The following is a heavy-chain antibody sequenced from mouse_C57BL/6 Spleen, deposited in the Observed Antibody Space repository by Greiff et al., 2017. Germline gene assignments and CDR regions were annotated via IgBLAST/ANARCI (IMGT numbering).Heavy chain of an antibody. J-gene: IGHJ4*01. CDR3: ARFREGYARDY. CDR2: IHPNSGST. CDR1: GYTFTSYW. D-gene: IGHD3-3*01. V-gene: IGHV1-64*01. Sequence: VQLQQPGAELVKPGASVKLSCKASGYTFTSYWMHWVKQRPGQGLEWIGMIHPNSGSTNYNEKFKSKATLTVDKSSSTAYMQLSSVTSEDSAVYYCARFREGYARDYWGQGTSVTVSS.